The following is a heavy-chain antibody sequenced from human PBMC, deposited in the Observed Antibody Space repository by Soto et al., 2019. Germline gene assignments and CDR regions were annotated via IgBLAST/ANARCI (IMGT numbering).Heavy chain of an antibody. CDR1: GDSISNLDYF. Sequence: SESVSLTCSVSGDSISNLDYFWAWIRQPPGQALEYIGYIYKSATTYYNPSFESRVAISVDTSKSQFYLNVTSVTAADTAVYFCARGRYCRRGRCFSNCFDSWGQGDLVTVSS. J-gene: IGHJ5*01. D-gene: IGHD2-15*01. V-gene: IGHV4-30-4*01. CDR3: ARGRYCRRGRCFSNCFDS. CDR2: IYKSATT.